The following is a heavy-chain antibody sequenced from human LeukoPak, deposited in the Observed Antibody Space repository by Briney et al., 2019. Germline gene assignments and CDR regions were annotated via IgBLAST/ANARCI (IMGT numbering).Heavy chain of an antibody. V-gene: IGHV1-3*03. CDR3: ARDRVEWLVLDV. Sequence: ASVEVSCKASGYTFTTYTIHWVRQAPGQRLEWMGWINAGNGNTKYSQEFQDRVTITRDTSASTAYMELSSLRSEDMAVYYCARDRVEWLVLDVWGKGTTVTVSS. D-gene: IGHD6-19*01. CDR2: INAGNGNT. J-gene: IGHJ6*04. CDR1: GYTFTTYT.